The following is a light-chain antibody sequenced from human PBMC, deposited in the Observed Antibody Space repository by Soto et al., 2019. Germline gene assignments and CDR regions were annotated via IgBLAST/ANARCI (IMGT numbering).Light chain of an antibody. CDR2: AAS. V-gene: IGKV1-17*01. Sequence: DIHVTQSPASLSASVGDRVTITCRASQGISNYLVCYQRKPGKAPKRLIYAASSLQSGVPSRFSGSGSGTEFTLTISSLQPEDFATYYCLQHNSYPITFGQGTRLEIK. CDR1: QGISNY. J-gene: IGKJ5*01. CDR3: LQHNSYPIT.